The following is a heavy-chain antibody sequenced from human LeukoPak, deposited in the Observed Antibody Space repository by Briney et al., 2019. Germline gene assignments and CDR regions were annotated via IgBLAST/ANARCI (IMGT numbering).Heavy chain of an antibody. CDR3: AREQLLYPFNAFDI. CDR2: IYYSGST. J-gene: IGHJ3*02. CDR1: GGSISSGVYY. D-gene: IGHD2-2*02. V-gene: IGHV4-31*03. Sequence: SETLSLTCTVSGGSISSGVYYWSWIRQHPGKGLEWIGYIYYSGSTYYNPSLKSRVTISVDTSKNQFSLKLSSVTAADTAVYYCAREQLLYPFNAFDIWGQGTMVTVSS.